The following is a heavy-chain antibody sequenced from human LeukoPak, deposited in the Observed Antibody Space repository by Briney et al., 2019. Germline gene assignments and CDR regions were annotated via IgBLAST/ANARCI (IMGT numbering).Heavy chain of an antibody. V-gene: IGHV4-59*01. Sequence: SETLSLTCTVPGGSISSYYWSWIRQPPGKGLEWIGHIYNSGSTNYNPSLKSRVTISVDTSKNQFSLKLSSVTAADTAVYYCARGYYDFWSGYKYYFDYWGQGTLVTVSS. CDR1: GGSISSYY. CDR2: IYNSGST. D-gene: IGHD3-3*01. CDR3: ARGYYDFWSGYKYYFDY. J-gene: IGHJ4*02.